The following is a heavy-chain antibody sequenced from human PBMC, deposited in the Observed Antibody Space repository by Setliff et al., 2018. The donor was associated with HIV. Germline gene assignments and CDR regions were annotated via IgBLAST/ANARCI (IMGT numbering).Heavy chain of an antibody. CDR1: GGTFSNYG. J-gene: IGHJ4*02. CDR2: ISAYNGNT. Sequence: ASVKVSCKASGGTFSNYGMSWVRQAPGQGLEWMGWISAYNGNTNYAQKFQGRVTMTTDTSISTAYMELSSLRSEDTAVYYCAKVGAWGQGTLVTVSS. CDR3: AKVGA. V-gene: IGHV1-18*01.